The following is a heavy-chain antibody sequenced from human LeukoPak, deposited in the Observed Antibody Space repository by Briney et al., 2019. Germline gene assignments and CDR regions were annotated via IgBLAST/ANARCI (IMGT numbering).Heavy chain of an antibody. J-gene: IGHJ6*03. CDR1: DYSISSGFY. D-gene: IGHD3-10*01. CDR3: ARGYYYGSGSYFGLGYYYYMDV. V-gene: IGHV4-38-2*02. CDR2: VNHSGRT. Sequence: SETLSLTCTVSDYSISSGFYWGWIRQPPGKGLEWIGSVNHSGRTYYNPSLKSRVTISVDTSKNQFSLKLYSVTAADTAVYYCARGYYYGSGSYFGLGYYYYMDVWGKGTTVTVSS.